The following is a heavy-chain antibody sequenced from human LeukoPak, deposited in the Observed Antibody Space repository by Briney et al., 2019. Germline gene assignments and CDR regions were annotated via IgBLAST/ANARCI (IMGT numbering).Heavy chain of an antibody. CDR1: GYTFTGYY. Sequence: ASVKVSCKASGYTFTGYYMHWVRQAPGQGLKWMGRINPNSGGTNYAQKFQGRVTMTRDTSISTAYMELSRLRSDDTAVYYCARDRGNWNYQGNWFDPWGQGTLVTVSS. D-gene: IGHD1-7*01. CDR3: ARDRGNWNYQGNWFDP. J-gene: IGHJ5*02. CDR2: INPNSGGT. V-gene: IGHV1-2*06.